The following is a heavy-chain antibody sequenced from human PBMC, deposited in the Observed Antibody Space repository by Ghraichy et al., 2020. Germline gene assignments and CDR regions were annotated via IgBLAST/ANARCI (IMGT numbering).Heavy chain of an antibody. CDR3: ARAQGRWLQSL. V-gene: IGHV4-59*01. J-gene: IGHJ4*02. Sequence: SQTLSLTCTVSGGSISSYYWSWIRQPPGKGLEWIGYIYYSGSTNYNPSLKSRVTISVDTSKNQFSLKLSSVTAADTAVYYCARAQGRWLQSLWGQGTLVTVSS. D-gene: IGHD5-24*01. CDR1: GGSISSYY. CDR2: IYYSGST.